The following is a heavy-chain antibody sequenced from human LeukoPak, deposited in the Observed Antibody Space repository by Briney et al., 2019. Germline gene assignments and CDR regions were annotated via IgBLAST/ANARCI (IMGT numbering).Heavy chain of an antibody. CDR3: ARGSHKYYYDSSGYHPHPNWFDP. CDR1: GYTFTGYY. CDR2: INPNSGGT. V-gene: IGHV1-2*02. Sequence: ASVKVSCKASGYTFTGYYMHWVRQAPGQGLEWMGWINPNSGGTNYAQKFQGRVTMTRDTSISTAYMELSRLRSDDTAVYYCARGSHKYYYDSSGYHPHPNWFDPWGQGTLVTVSS. D-gene: IGHD3-22*01. J-gene: IGHJ5*02.